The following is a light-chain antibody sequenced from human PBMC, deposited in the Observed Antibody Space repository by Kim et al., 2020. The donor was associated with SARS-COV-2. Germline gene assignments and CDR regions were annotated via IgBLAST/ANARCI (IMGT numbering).Light chain of an antibody. CDR3: QQYNNWPPYT. J-gene: IGKJ2*01. Sequence: EIVMTQSPATLSVSPGETATLSCRASQSVGSDLAWYQHKPGQTPRLLIYGASTRATGIPVRFSGSGSGTDFTLTISSLQSEDFAVYYCQQYNNWPPYTFGQGTKLEI. V-gene: IGKV3-15*01. CDR1: QSVGSD. CDR2: GAS.